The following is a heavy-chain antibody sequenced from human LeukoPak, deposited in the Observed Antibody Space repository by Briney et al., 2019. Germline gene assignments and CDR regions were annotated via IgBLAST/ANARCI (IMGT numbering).Heavy chain of an antibody. CDR2: IYYSGST. Sequence: SETLSLTCTVSGGSISSYYWSWIRQPPGKGLEWIGYIYYSGSTNYNPSLKSRVTISVDTSKNQFSLKLSSVTAADTAVYYCARGVAVAGTDYWGQGTLVTVSS. CDR1: GGSISSYY. D-gene: IGHD6-19*01. V-gene: IGHV4-59*01. J-gene: IGHJ4*02. CDR3: ARGVAVAGTDY.